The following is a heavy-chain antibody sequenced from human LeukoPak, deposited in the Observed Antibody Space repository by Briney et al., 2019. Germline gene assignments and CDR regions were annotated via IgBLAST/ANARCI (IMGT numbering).Heavy chain of an antibody. Sequence: ASVKVSCKVSGYTLTEISMHWVRQAPGKGLEWMGGLDPEDGETIYAQKFQGRVTMTEDTSTVTAYMELSSLRSEDTAVYYCAAIVGASLDAFDIWGQGTMVTVSS. CDR3: AAIVGASLDAFDI. V-gene: IGHV1-24*01. CDR2: LDPEDGET. CDR1: GYTLTEIS. J-gene: IGHJ3*02. D-gene: IGHD1-26*01.